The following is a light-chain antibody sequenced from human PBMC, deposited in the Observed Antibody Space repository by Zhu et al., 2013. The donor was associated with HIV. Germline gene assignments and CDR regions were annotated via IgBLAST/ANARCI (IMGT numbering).Light chain of an antibody. Sequence: AIQMTQSPPSLSAVIGDRVTITCRASEGIENDLDWFQQSPGAAPRLLIYSASTLQSGVPSRFSGSRSGTDFTLTISSLQPEDFGTYYCLQRYHYPWAFGQGDQGGSQT. CDR3: LQRYHYPWA. V-gene: IGKV1-6*01. CDR2: SAS. CDR1: EGIEND. J-gene: IGKJ1*01.